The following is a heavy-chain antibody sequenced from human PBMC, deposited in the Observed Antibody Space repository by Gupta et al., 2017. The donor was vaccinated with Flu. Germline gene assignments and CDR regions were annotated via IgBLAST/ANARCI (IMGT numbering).Heavy chain of an antibody. CDR1: GFSFSNYG. Sequence: QERVVESVGDVVQPGRSLSLSCAPSGFSFSNYGMHWFRQAPGKGLEWVAVSSHDGSNYYHTDSVKGRFTISRDNSKNTLYLQMSSLRSEDTAVYYCAKDWRWNNNNFGMNVWGEGTTVTVSS. V-gene: IGHV3-30*18. CDR3: AKDWRWNNNNFGMNV. J-gene: IGHJ6*04. CDR2: SSHDGSNY. D-gene: IGHD5-24*01.